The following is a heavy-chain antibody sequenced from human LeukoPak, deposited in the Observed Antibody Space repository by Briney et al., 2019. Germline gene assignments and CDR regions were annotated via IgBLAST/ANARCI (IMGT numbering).Heavy chain of an antibody. J-gene: IGHJ4*02. CDR2: IYYSGST. CDR3: AREYRSGVDY. D-gene: IGHD6-19*01. V-gene: IGHV4-31*03. CDR1: GGSISSGGYY. Sequence: SETLSLTCTVSGGSISSGGYYWSWIRQHPGKGLEWIGYIYYSGSTYYNPSLKSRVTISVDTSKNQFSLKLSSVIAADTAVYYCAREYRSGVDYWGQGTLVTVSS.